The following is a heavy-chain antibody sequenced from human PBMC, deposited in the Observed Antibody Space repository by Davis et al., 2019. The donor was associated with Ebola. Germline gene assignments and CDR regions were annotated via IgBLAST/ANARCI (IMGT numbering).Heavy chain of an antibody. CDR3: AKDKNYDFWSGYPHDAFDI. Sequence: GESLKISCAASGFTFSSHAMSWVRQAPGKGLEWVSAISGSGGSTYYADSVKGRFTIPRDNSKNTLYLQMNSLRAEDTAIYYCAKDKNYDFWSGYPHDAFDIWGQGTMVTVSS. CDR2: ISGSGGST. CDR1: GFTFSSHA. V-gene: IGHV3-23*01. D-gene: IGHD3-3*01. J-gene: IGHJ3*02.